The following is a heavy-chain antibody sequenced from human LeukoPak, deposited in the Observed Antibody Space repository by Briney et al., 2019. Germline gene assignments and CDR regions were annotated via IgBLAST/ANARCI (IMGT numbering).Heavy chain of an antibody. CDR1: GDTITSYG. J-gene: IGHJ4*02. V-gene: IGHV1-18*01. CDR2: ISAYNGNT. Sequence: GASETVSCKASGDTITSYGISWVRQATGQWLELMGWISAYNGNTNYAQKLEGRVTMTTDTSTSTAYMELRSLRSDDTAVYYCARDHRRYCSGGSCYHFDYWGQGTLVTVSS. CDR3: ARDHRRYCSGGSCYHFDY. D-gene: IGHD2-15*01.